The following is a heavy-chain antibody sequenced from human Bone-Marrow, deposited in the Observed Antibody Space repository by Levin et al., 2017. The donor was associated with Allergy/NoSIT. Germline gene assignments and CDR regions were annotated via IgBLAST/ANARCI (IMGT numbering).Heavy chain of an antibody. CDR3: ARRLPPVYSSSWSDQFDY. V-gene: IGHV5-10-1*01. D-gene: IGHD6-13*01. Sequence: GGSLRLSCKGSGYSFTSYWISWVRQMPGKGLEWMGRIDPSDSYTNYSPSFQGHVTISADKSISTAYLQWSSLKASDTAMYYCARRLPPVYSSSWSDQFDYWGQGTLVTVSS. J-gene: IGHJ4*02. CDR2: IDPSDSYT. CDR1: GYSFTSYW.